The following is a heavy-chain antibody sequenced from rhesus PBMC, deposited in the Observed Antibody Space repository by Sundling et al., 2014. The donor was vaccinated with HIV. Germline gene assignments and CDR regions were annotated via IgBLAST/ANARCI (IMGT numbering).Heavy chain of an antibody. CDR3: ASERQLVAIDY. CDR1: GYSISDTYR. D-gene: IGHD2-2*01. Sequence: QVQLQESGPGLVKLSETLSLTCTVSGYSISDTYRWTWIRQPPGKGLEWIGYIYGRSINTNYNPSLKSRVTVSKDTSKNQFSLNLRSVTAADTAVYYCASERQLVAIDYWGQGVQVTVSS. J-gene: IGHJ4*01. V-gene: IGHV4S10*01. CDR2: IYGRSINT.